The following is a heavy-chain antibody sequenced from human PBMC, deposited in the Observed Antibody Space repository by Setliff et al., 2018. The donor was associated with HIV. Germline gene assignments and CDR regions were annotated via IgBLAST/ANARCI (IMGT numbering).Heavy chain of an antibody. V-gene: IGHV3-48*03. CDR3: ARDRGEWELPLYYYYMDV. CDR2: ISNVYDNT. CDR1: GFIFSDYE. D-gene: IGHD1-26*01. J-gene: IGHJ6*03. Sequence: PGGSLRLSCAASGFIFSDYEMNWVRQAPGKGLEWVSFISNVYDNTFYADSVRGRFTISRDNAKNSLYLQMNSLRAEDTAVYYCARDRGEWELPLYYYYMDVWGKGTTVTVSS.